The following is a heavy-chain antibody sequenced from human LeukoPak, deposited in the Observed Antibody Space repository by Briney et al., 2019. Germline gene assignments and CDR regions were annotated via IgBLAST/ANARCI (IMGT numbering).Heavy chain of an antibody. Sequence: GGSLEISLNGSGYRFTSYWNGRGRPRPGKGVGWVVINYPGDSDTRYSPSFQGQVTISADKSISTAYLQWSSLKASDTAMYYCARRAGYCSGGSCPYYFDYWGQGTLVTVSS. V-gene: IGHV5-51*01. CDR3: ARRAGYCSGGSCPYYFDY. J-gene: IGHJ4*02. D-gene: IGHD2-15*01. CDR2: NYPGDSDT. CDR1: GYRFTSYW.